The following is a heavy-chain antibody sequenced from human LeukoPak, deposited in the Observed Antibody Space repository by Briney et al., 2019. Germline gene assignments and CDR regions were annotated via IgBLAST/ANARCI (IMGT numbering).Heavy chain of an antibody. J-gene: IGHJ2*01. Sequence: SETLSLTCTVSGGSISSYYWSWIRQPPGEGLEWIGYIYYSGSTNYNPSLKSRVTISVDTSKNQFSLKLSSVTAADTAVYYCARRIPMIRAYWYFDLWGRGTLVTVSS. V-gene: IGHV4-59*01. CDR3: ARRIPMIRAYWYFDL. D-gene: IGHD3-22*01. CDR1: GGSISSYY. CDR2: IYYSGST.